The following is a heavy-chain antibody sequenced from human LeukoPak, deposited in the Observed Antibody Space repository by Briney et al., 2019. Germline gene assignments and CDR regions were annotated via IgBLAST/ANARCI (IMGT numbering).Heavy chain of an antibody. D-gene: IGHD2-2*02. CDR3: ARDHLAFYGPEFIVVVPAAIRGYMDV. J-gene: IGHJ6*03. CDR2: ISSNGGST. CDR1: GFTFSSYA. Sequence: GGSLRLSCAASGFTFSSYAMHWVRQAPGKGLEYVSAISSNGGSTYYANSVKGRFTISRDNPKNTLYLQMGSLRAEDMAVYYCARDHLAFYGPEFIVVVPAAIRGYMDVWGKGTTVTVSS. V-gene: IGHV3-64*01.